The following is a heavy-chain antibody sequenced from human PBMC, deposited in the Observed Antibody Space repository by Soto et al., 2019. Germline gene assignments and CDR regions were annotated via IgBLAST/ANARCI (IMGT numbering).Heavy chain of an antibody. Sequence: PGGSLRLSCVASGFTFSTYTMSWVRQAPGKGLEWVSDISSSSGSIFYADSVKGRFTISRDNSKNTVSLQMTSLRAEDTAVYYCAKGGRQWLVTSDFNYWGQGALVTVSS. D-gene: IGHD6-19*01. J-gene: IGHJ4*02. V-gene: IGHV3-23*01. CDR2: ISSSSGSI. CDR1: GFTFSTYT. CDR3: AKGGRQWLVTSDFNY.